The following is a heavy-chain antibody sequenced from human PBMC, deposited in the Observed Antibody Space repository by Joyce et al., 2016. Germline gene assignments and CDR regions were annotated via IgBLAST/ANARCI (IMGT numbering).Heavy chain of an antibody. V-gene: IGHV1-3*05. CDR1: GYTFTSYA. Sequence: QVLLVQSGTAQKEHGASMTVSCKTSGYTFTSYAIKWVRRAPGQGLEWMGRIHAGSGVTMYSQKFHDGVSISRDTSASTVFLEVRGRIYADTATYYCTRSLPHGDGDKKATDFWGQGTLVTVSS. D-gene: IGHD4-17*01. J-gene: IGHJ4*02. CDR3: TRSLPHGDGDKKATDF. CDR2: IHAGSGVT.